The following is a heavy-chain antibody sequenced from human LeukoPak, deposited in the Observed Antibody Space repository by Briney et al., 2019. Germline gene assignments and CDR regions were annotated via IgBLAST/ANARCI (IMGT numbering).Heavy chain of an antibody. D-gene: IGHD6-19*01. J-gene: IGHJ4*02. CDR1: GASLTSSGYY. CDR2: IYYSGST. Sequence: PSETLSLTCTVSGASLTSSGYYWGWIRQPPGKGLEWIGSIYYSGSTYYNPSLKSRVTISVDTSKNQFSLKLSSVTAADTAVYYCARLSSGWYRGDFDYWGQGTLVTVSS. V-gene: IGHV4-39*01. CDR3: ARLSSGWYRGDFDY.